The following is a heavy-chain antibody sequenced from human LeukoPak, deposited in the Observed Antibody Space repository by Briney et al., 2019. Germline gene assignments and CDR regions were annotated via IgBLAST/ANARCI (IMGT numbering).Heavy chain of an antibody. Sequence: SETLSLTCTVSGGSISSGGYYWSWIRQHPGKGLERIGYIYYSGSTYYNPSLQSRLTISVDTSKNQFSLKLSSVTAADTAVYYCARGGLTLYSYGPYFDYWGQGTLATVSS. D-gene: IGHD5-18*01. CDR3: ARGGLTLYSYGPYFDY. CDR2: IYYSGST. CDR1: GGSISSGGYY. V-gene: IGHV4-31*03. J-gene: IGHJ4*02.